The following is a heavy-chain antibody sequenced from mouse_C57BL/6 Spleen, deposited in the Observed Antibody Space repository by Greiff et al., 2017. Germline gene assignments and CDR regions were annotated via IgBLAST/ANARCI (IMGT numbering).Heavy chain of an antibody. CDR2: IYPGSGST. CDR1: GYTFTSYW. V-gene: IGHV1-55*01. J-gene: IGHJ2*01. Sequence: VQLQQSGAELVKPGASVKMSCKASGYTFTSYWITWVKQRPGQGLEWIGDIYPGSGSTNYNEKFKSKATLTVDTSSSTAYMQLSSLTSEDSAVYYCARANDGYYALDWWGQGTTLTVSS. D-gene: IGHD2-3*01. CDR3: ARANDGYYALDW.